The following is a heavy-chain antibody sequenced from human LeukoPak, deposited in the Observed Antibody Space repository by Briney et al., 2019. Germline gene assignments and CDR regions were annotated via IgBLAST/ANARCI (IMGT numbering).Heavy chain of an antibody. CDR1: GGSISSDY. J-gene: IGHJ4*02. CDR3: ARTGLTTDY. Sequence: SETLSLTCTVSGGSISSDYWSWIRQPPGKGLEWIGYIYYSGSTNYNPSLKSRVTISVDTSKNQFSLKLSSVTAADTAVYYCARTGLTTDYWGQGTLVTVSS. V-gene: IGHV4-59*01. CDR2: IYYSGST. D-gene: IGHD1-14*01.